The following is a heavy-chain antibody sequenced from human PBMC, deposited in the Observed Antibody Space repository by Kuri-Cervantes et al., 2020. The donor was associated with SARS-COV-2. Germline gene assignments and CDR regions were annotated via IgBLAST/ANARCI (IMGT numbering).Heavy chain of an antibody. CDR3: ARDLRNEPNYYYGMDV. J-gene: IGHJ6*02. CDR2: IYHSGST. CDR1: GGSISSGGYS. Sequence: SQTLSLTCAVSGGSISSGGYSWSWIRQPPGKGLEWIGYIYHSGSTNYNPSLKSRVTISVDKSKNQFSLKLSSVTAADTAVYYCARDLRNEPNYYYGMDVWGQGTTVTVSS. V-gene: IGHV4-30-2*01. D-gene: IGHD1-1*01.